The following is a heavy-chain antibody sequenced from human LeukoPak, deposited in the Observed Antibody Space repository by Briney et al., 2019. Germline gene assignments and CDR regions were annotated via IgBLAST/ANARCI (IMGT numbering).Heavy chain of an antibody. J-gene: IGHJ3*02. D-gene: IGHD3-9*01. CDR1: GYSIRSDYY. Sequence: SETLSLTCTVSGYSIRSDYYWGWIRQPPGKGLEWIGEINHSGSTNYNPSLKSRVTISVDTSKNQFSLKLSSVTAADTAVYYCARGLLRYFDWVPGSDAFDIWGQGTMVTVSS. CDR3: ARGLLRYFDWVPGSDAFDI. V-gene: IGHV4-38-2*02. CDR2: INHSGST.